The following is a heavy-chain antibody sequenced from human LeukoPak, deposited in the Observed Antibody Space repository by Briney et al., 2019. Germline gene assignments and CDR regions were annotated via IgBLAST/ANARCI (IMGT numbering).Heavy chain of an antibody. CDR3: ARPGQEYSYGYGGDWYFDL. D-gene: IGHD5-18*01. Sequence: SETLSLTCAVYGGSVSGYYWSWIRQPPGKGLEWIGEINHSGSTNYNPSLKSRVTISVDTSKNQFSLKLSSVTAADTAVYYCARPGQEYSYGYGGDWYFDLWGRGTLVTVSS. V-gene: IGHV4-34*01. CDR2: INHSGST. J-gene: IGHJ2*01. CDR1: GGSVSGYY.